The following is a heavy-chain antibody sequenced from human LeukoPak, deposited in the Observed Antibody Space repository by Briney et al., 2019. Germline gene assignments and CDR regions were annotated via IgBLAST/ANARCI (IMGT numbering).Heavy chain of an antibody. CDR1: GVTVSNNY. J-gene: IGHJ4*02. Sequence: GGSLRLSCAASGVTVSNNYMSWVRQAPGKGLEWVGRIKSKTDGGTTDYAAPVKGRFTISRDDSKNTLYLQMNSLKTEDTAVYYCTTDDYGDMYYFDYWGQGTLVTVSS. V-gene: IGHV3-15*01. D-gene: IGHD4-17*01. CDR3: TTDDYGDMYYFDY. CDR2: IKSKTDGGTT.